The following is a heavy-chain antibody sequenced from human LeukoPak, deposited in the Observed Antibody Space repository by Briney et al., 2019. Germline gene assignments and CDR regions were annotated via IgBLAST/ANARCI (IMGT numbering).Heavy chain of an antibody. CDR3: ARDMTTVTTSFEAFDV. Sequence: ASVKVSCKASGYTFTSYHMHWVRHAPGQGLEWMGIINPSGGSTSYAQKFQGRVTMTRDTSTSTVYMELSSLRSEDTAVFYCARDMTTVTTSFEAFDVWGQGTMVTVSS. CDR2: INPSGGST. CDR1: GYTFTSYH. V-gene: IGHV1-46*01. J-gene: IGHJ3*01. D-gene: IGHD4-17*01.